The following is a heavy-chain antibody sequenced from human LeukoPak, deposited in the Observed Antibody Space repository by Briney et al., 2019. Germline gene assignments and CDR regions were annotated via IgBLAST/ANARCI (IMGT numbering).Heavy chain of an antibody. J-gene: IGHJ4*02. Sequence: PSETLSLTCTVSGGSISTYYWSWIRQPPGKGLEWIGYVYYSGSTSSNPSLKGRVIISVDTSKNESSLNVSSVPAADTAVYYCARHYGYSYGPDYWGQGTLVTVSS. CDR2: VYYSGST. CDR1: GGSISTYY. CDR3: ARHYGYSYGPDY. D-gene: IGHD5-18*01. V-gene: IGHV4-59*08.